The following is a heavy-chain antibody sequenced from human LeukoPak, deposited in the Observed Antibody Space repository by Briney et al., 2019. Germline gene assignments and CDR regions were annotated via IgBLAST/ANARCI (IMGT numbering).Heavy chain of an antibody. Sequence: PGGSLRLSCAASGFTFSSYGMHWVRQAPGKGLEWVAFIRYDGSNKYYADSVKGRFTISRDNSKNTLYLQMNSLRAEDTAVYYCAKDSVWFGELFYFDYWGQGTLVTVSS. CDR3: AKDSVWFGELFYFDY. V-gene: IGHV3-30*02. D-gene: IGHD3-10*01. CDR1: GFTFSSYG. J-gene: IGHJ4*02. CDR2: IRYDGSNK.